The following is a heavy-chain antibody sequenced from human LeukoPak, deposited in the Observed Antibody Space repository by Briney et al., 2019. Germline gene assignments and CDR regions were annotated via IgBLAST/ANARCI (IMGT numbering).Heavy chain of an antibody. Sequence: PSETLSLTCSVSGGSTSSYYWGWIRQPPGKGLEWIGSIYYSGSTYYNPSLKSRVTISVDTSKNQFSLQLSSVTAADTAVYYCAGSYSGSYLFDYWGQGTLVTVSS. CDR1: GGSTSSYY. CDR2: IYYSGST. V-gene: IGHV4-39*07. J-gene: IGHJ4*02. D-gene: IGHD1-26*01. CDR3: AGSYSGSYLFDY.